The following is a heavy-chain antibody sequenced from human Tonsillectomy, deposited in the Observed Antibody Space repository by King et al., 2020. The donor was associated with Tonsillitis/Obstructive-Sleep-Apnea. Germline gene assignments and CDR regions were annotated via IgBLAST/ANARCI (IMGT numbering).Heavy chain of an antibody. CDR3: AKARVGTGYGFDS. D-gene: IGHD3-9*01. Sequence: VQLVESGGGLAQPGGSLRVSCAASGCTFYSYSMSWVRQPPGKGLEWVSTISGRGDITDYADSVKGRLTISRDNSKNTLSLQMNGLRVEDTAVYYCAKARVGTGYGFDSWGQGTLVTVSS. V-gene: IGHV3-23*04. J-gene: IGHJ4*02. CDR1: GCTFYSYS. CDR2: ISGRGDIT.